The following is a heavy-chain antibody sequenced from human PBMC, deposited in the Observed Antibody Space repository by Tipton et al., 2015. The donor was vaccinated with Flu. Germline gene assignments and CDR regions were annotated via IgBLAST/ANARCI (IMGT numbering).Heavy chain of an antibody. CDR1: GGSISSYY. D-gene: IGHD2-8*02. CDR3: ARRDCAGGICYSRVYDAFDI. CDR2: IYHSGST. V-gene: IGHV4-59*08. J-gene: IGHJ3*02. Sequence: LRLSCTVSGGSISSYYWCWIRQPPGKGLEWIGSIYHSGSTYYNPSLKGRVTISVDTSKNQFSLKLGSVTAGDTAVYYCARRDCAGGICYSRVYDAFDIRDQGTTDIVSS.